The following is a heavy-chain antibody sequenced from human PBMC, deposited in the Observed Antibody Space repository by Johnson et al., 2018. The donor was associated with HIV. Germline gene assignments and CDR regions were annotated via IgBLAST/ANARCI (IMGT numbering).Heavy chain of an antibody. J-gene: IGHJ3*02. CDR1: GFTFSRCG. V-gene: IGHV3-30*18. Sequence: VQLVESGGGVVQPGRSLRLSCIASGFTFSRCGMHWVRQAPGKGLEWVAVISFDGSHKYYTDSVKGLSTISRDNSNNTLYLHMNSLRPDDTGVYYCAKDKFLKGIIGNAFDIWGQGTMVTVS. CDR2: ISFDGSHK. CDR3: AKDKFLKGIIGNAFDI. D-gene: IGHD2/OR15-2a*01.